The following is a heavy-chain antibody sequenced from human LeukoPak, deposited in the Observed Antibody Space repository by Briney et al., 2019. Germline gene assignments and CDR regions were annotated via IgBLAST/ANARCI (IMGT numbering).Heavy chain of an antibody. J-gene: IGHJ4*02. CDR1: GYSISSGYY. CDR2: IYYSGST. D-gene: IGHD3-9*01. V-gene: IGHV4-61*01. Sequence: PSETLSLTCTVSGYSISSGYYWSWIRQPPGKGLEWIGYIYYSGSTNYNPSLKSRVTISVDTSKNQFSLKLSSVTAADTAVYYCARGGPILTGYPLDYWGQGTLVTVSS. CDR3: ARGGPILTGYPLDY.